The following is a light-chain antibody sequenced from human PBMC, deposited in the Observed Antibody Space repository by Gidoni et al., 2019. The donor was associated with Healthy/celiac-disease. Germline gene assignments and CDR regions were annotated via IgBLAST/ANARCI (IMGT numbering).Light chain of an antibody. Sequence: DNQITQSPSSLSASVEDRVTISRRANQSISSYLNWYQQKPGKAPKLLIYAASSLQSGVPSRFSGSGSGTDFTLTISSLQPEDFATYYCQQSYSTPFTFGPGTKVDIK. CDR2: AAS. CDR3: QQSYSTPFT. V-gene: IGKV1-39*01. J-gene: IGKJ3*01. CDR1: QSISSY.